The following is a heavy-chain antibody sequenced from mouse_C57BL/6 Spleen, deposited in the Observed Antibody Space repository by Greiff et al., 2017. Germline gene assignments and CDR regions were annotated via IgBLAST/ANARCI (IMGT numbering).Heavy chain of an antibody. V-gene: IGHV5-17*01. Sequence: DVKLVESGGGLVKPGGSLKLSCAASGFTFSDYGMHWVRQAPEKGLEWVAYISSGSSTIYYADTVKGRFTISSDNAKNTLFLQMTSLRSEDTAMYYCARRSSSYSFDYWGQGTTLTVSS. CDR1: GFTFSDYG. CDR2: ISSGSSTI. D-gene: IGHD1-1*01. CDR3: ARRSSSYSFDY. J-gene: IGHJ2*01.